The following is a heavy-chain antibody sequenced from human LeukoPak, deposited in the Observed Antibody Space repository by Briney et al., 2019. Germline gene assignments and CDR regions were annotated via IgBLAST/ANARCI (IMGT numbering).Heavy chain of an antibody. J-gene: IGHJ3*02. D-gene: IGHD6-13*01. CDR3: ARVRSSWWIPENDVFDI. Sequence: ASVKVSCKASGYTFTGYYMHWVRQASGQGLEWMGWVNPNSGNTGYAQKFQGRVTITRNTSISTAYMELSSLRSEDTAVYYCARVRSSWWIPENDVFDIWGQGTMVTVSS. CDR1: GYTFTGYY. V-gene: IGHV1-8*03. CDR2: VNPNSGNT.